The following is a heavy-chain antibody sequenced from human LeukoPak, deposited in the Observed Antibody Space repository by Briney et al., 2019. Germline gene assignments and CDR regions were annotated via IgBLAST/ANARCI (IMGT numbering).Heavy chain of an antibody. CDR3: AVKVTAFDY. CDR2: INHSGST. CDR1: GGSFSGYY. Sequence: SSETLSLTCAVYGGSFSGYYWSWIRQPPGKGLEWIGEINHSGSTNYNPSLKSRVTISVDTSKNQFSLKLSSVTAADTAVYYCAVKVTAFDYWGQGTLVTVSS. D-gene: IGHD2-21*02. J-gene: IGHJ4*02. V-gene: IGHV4-34*01.